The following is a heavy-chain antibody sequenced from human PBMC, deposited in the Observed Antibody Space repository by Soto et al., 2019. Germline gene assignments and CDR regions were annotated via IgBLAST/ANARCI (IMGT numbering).Heavy chain of an antibody. J-gene: IGHJ5*02. CDR3: ARGSRVLDPP. Sequence: GESLKISCKASGYTFTSYDINWVRQATGQGLEWMGWMNPNSGNTGYAQKFQGRVTMTRNTSISTAYLGLTSLRSEDTAVYYCARGSRVLDPPWGQGTLVTVSS. CDR1: GYTFTSYD. CDR2: MNPNSGNT. V-gene: IGHV1-8*01.